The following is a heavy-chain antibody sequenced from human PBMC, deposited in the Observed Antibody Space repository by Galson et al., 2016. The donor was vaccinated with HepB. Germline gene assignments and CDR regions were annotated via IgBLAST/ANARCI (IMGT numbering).Heavy chain of an antibody. CDR3: AGVVVAATNWFDP. CDR2: ANHSGYT. J-gene: IGHJ5*02. CDR1: GGSFNAYY. Sequence: SETLSLTCGVHGGSFNAYYWSWIRQPPGKGLEWIGEANHSGYTRYNPSLKSRVTISVDTSKNQFSLNLTSMTAADTAVYYCAGVVVAATNWFDPWGQGTLVTVSS. V-gene: IGHV4-34*01. D-gene: IGHD2-21*01.